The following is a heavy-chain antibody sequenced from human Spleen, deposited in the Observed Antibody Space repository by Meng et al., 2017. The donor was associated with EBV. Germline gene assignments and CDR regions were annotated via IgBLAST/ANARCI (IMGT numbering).Heavy chain of an antibody. D-gene: IGHD5-24*01. Sequence: VQLGGAGPGLVRPSGTLSLTCAVSRGFLTSGDWWSWVRQSPGKGLEWIGEIHHSGGTSYNPSLKSRVTISLDMSKDQFSLRLSSVTAADTAVYYCARSRDGNTYFDYWGRGTLVTVSS. V-gene: IGHV4-4*02. CDR1: RGFLTSGDW. CDR3: ARSRDGNTYFDY. CDR2: IHHSGGT. J-gene: IGHJ4*02.